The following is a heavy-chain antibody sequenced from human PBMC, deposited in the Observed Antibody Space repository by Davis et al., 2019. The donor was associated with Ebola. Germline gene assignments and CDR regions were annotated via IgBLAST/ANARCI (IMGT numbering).Heavy chain of an antibody. CDR3: AKTYYDFWSGTYYYGMDV. CDR1: GFTVSSNY. V-gene: IGHV3-23*01. Sequence: GESLKISCAASGFTVSSNYMSWVRQAPGKGLEWVSGISGSGGRTYYADSVKGRFTVSRDNAKNSLYLQMNSLRDEDTAVYYCAKTYYDFWSGTYYYGMDVWGQGTTVTVSS. J-gene: IGHJ6*02. CDR2: ISGSGGRT. D-gene: IGHD3-3*01.